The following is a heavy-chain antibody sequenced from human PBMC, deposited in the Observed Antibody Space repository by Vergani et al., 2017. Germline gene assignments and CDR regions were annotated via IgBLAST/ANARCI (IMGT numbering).Heavy chain of an antibody. Sequence: QVQLQESGPGLVKPSETLSLICSVSGGSMSGYYWSWIRQPPGKELEWIGYMYHSGSTNYNPSLDTRVTISGDTSKNQFSLKLNSVTAADTAVYYCGRVADFYGLGSRLLDLWGQGILVTVSS. J-gene: IGHJ5*02. D-gene: IGHD3-10*01. CDR2: MYHSGST. V-gene: IGHV4-59*01. CDR3: GRVADFYGLGSRLLDL. CDR1: GGSMSGYY.